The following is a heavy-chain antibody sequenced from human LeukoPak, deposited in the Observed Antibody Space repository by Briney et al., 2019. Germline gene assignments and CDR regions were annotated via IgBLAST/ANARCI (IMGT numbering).Heavy chain of an antibody. CDR3: ARDYASDY. D-gene: IGHD3-10*01. Sequence: GGSLRLSCAASGFTFSRYEMNWVRQAPGKGLEWVSYISRSGDTIYFADSVKGRFTISRDNAKNSLYLPMSSLRAEDTAVYYCARDYASDYWGQGTLVTVSS. J-gene: IGHJ4*02. CDR1: GFTFSRYE. V-gene: IGHV3-48*03. CDR2: ISRSGDTI.